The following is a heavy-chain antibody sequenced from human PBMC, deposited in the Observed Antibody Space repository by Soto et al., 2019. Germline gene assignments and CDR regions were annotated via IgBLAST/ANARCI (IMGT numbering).Heavy chain of an antibody. CDR2: IIPILGIA. CDR1: GGTFSSYT. CDR3: AREGCSGGSCFGRYYFDY. J-gene: IGHJ4*02. D-gene: IGHD2-15*01. V-gene: IGHV1-69*08. Sequence: QVQLVQSGAEVKKPGSPVKVSCKASGGTFSSYTISWVRQAPGQGLEWMGRIIPILGIANYAQKFQGRVTITADKSTSTAYMELSSLRSEDTAVYYCAREGCSGGSCFGRYYFDYWGQGTLVTVSS.